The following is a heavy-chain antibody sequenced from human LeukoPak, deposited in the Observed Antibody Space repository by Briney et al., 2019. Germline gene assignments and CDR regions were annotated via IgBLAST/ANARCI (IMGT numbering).Heavy chain of an antibody. Sequence: SETVSLTCTVSGGSIRSSSYNWGWIRQPPGKGLEWIGSFQYTGSTHYNPSLKSRVTISVDTSKNQFSLKLSSVTAADTAVYYCARAKRYYDSSGYYYLDYWGQGTLVTVSS. V-gene: IGHV4-39*07. CDR1: GGSIRSSSYN. D-gene: IGHD3-22*01. CDR3: ARAKRYYDSSGYYYLDY. CDR2: FQYTGST. J-gene: IGHJ4*02.